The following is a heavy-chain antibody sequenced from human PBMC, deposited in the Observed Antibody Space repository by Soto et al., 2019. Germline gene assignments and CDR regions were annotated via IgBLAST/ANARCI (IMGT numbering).Heavy chain of an antibody. D-gene: IGHD6-13*01. CDR3: AKATAAAGTSSWFDP. V-gene: IGHV3-23*01. CDR1: GFTFSSHA. Sequence: SCAASGFTFSSHAMSWVRQAPGKGLEWVSAISGSGGSTYYADSVKGRFTISRDNSKNTLYLQMNSLRAEDTAVYYCAKATAAAGTSSWFDPWGQGTLVTVSS. CDR2: ISGSGGST. J-gene: IGHJ5*02.